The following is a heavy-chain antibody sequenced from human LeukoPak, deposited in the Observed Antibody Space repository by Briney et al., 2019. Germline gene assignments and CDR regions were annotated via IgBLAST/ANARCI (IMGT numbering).Heavy chain of an antibody. J-gene: IGHJ1*01. CDR1: GGSFSGYY. D-gene: IGHD3-3*01. CDR3: ARAEYYDFWSGYLTSGWHFQH. CDR2: INHSGST. Sequence: SETLSLTCAVYGGSFSGYYWSWIRQPPGKGLEWIGEINHSGSTNYNPSLKSRVTISVDTSKNQFSLKLSSVTAADTAVYYCARAEYYDFWSGYLTSGWHFQHWGQGTLVTVSS. V-gene: IGHV4-34*01.